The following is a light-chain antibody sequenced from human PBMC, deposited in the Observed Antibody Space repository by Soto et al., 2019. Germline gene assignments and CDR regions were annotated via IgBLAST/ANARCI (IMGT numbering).Light chain of an antibody. J-gene: IGKJ5*01. CDR3: QQYQTYST. V-gene: IGKV1-5*01. Sequence: DIQMTQSPSTMFSSXGDRVTIPCRASQSIRSLLAWYQQKPGKAPKVLIYDASSLGSGVPSRFSGSGSGTEFTLTISSLQPDDFATYFCQQYQTYSTFGQGTRLEIK. CDR1: QSIRSL. CDR2: DAS.